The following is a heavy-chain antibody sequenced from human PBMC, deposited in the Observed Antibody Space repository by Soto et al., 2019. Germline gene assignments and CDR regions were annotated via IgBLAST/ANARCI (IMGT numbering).Heavy chain of an antibody. V-gene: IGHV4-30-2*01. CDR1: GGSISSGNSYS. Sequence: QLQLQESGSGLVKPSQTLFLTCAVSGGSISSGNSYSWSWLRQPPGKGLEWSGSISHTGCTSYIPSLKGRVTMSVDKSNNQFSLKLSSVTAADMAVYYCARAVAPDLGTWFDPWGQGTLVIVSS. D-gene: IGHD3-16*01. CDR2: ISHTGCT. J-gene: IGHJ5*02. CDR3: ARAVAPDLGTWFDP.